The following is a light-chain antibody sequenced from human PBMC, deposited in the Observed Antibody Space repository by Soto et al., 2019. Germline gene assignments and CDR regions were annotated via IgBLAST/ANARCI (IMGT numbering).Light chain of an antibody. CDR1: ENIDNY. J-gene: IGKJ4*01. CDR3: QQGYDLPIT. V-gene: IGKV1D-12*01. CDR2: LAS. Sequence: DIQMTQSPSSVSASVGDRVTFTCRASENIDNYLAWYQQKPGKAPKLLIYLASTLQSGVPSRFRGSVYGRDFSLTVSSLQPEDFATYICQQGYDLPITFGGGTKVEI.